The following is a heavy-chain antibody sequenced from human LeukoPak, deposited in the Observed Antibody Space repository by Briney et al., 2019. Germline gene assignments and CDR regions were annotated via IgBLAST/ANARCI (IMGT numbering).Heavy chain of an antibody. CDR3: AKDVGKWESLHFFDY. CDR1: GFTLSTNA. J-gene: IGHJ4*02. Sequence: GGSLRLSCLTSGFTLSTNAMSWVRQAPGKGLEWISGISGSGASTYYADSVKGRFTISRGDSRNTLYLQMNSLRGDDTAVYYCAKDVGKWESLHFFDYWGQGTLVIVSS. V-gene: IGHV3-23*01. CDR2: ISGSGAST. D-gene: IGHD1-26*01.